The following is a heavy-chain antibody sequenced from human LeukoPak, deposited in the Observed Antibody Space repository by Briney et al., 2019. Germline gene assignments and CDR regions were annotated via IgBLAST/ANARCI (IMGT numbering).Heavy chain of an antibody. J-gene: IGHJ3*02. V-gene: IGHV3-33*08. CDR3: ARTCGGDCSDAFDI. D-gene: IGHD2-21*01. Sequence: GRSLRLSCAASGFTFSSYGMHWVRQAPGKGLEWVAVIWYGGSNKYYADSVKGRFTISRDNSKNTLYLQMNSLRAEDTAVYYCARTCGGDCSDAFDIWGQGTMVTVSS. CDR1: GFTFSSYG. CDR2: IWYGGSNK.